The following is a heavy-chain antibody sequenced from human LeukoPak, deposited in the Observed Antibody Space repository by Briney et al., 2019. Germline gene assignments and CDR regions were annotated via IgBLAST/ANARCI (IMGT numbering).Heavy chain of an antibody. V-gene: IGHV4-39*01. CDR2: IYYSGST. J-gene: IGHJ4*02. D-gene: IGHD6-13*01. CDR3: ARLEDASDSSSWYVDYFDY. CDR1: GGSISSSSYY. Sequence: PSETLSLTCTVSGGSISSSSYYWGWIRQPPGKGLEWIGSIYYSGSTYYNPSLKSRVTISVDTSKNQFSLKLSSVTAADTAVYYCARLEDASDSSSWYVDYFDYWGQGTLVTVSS.